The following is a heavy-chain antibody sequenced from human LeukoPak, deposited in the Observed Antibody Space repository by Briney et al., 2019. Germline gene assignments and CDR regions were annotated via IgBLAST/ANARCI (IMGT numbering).Heavy chain of an antibody. CDR3: AREYSSRSSFYMDV. J-gene: IGHJ6*03. CDR1: GYTFTGYY. Sequence: ASVKVSCKASGYTFTGYYMHWVRQAPGQGLEWMGWINPNSGGTNYAQKFQGRVTMTRDTSISTAYMELSRLRSDDTAVYYCAREYSSRSSFYMDVWGKGTTVTVSS. CDR2: INPNSGGT. D-gene: IGHD6-13*01. V-gene: IGHV1-2*02.